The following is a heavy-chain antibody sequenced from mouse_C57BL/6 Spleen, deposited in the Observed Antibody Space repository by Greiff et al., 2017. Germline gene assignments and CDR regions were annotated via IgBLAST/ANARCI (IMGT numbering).Heavy chain of an antibody. CDR1: GYTFTGYT. CDR3: AKHEEVDGRGY. CDR2: FYPGSGSI. J-gene: IGHJ2*01. Sequence: QVQLQQSGAELVKPGASVKLSCKASGYTFTGYTIHWVKQRSGQGLEWIGWFYPGSGSIKYNEKFKGKATLTADNSSSTAYMEISRLTSEDAAGYCCAKHEEVDGRGYRGQGNPLTVSA. V-gene: IGHV1-62-2*01. D-gene: IGHD1-3*01.